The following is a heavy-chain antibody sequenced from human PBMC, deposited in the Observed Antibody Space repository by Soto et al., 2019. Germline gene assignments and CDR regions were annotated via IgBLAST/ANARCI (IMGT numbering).Heavy chain of an antibody. CDR3: ASFSVFGADASPRYHFGMDV. Sequence: GASVKVSCKASGGIFSTYAISWLRQAPGQGLEWMGGIIPLFGTPSYAQRFQGRVTITADESTSTAYMELSGLRSEDTAAYYCASFSVFGADASPRYHFGMDVWGQGTTVTVSS. J-gene: IGHJ6*01. V-gene: IGHV1-69*13. D-gene: IGHD3-3*01. CDR1: GGIFSTYA. CDR2: IIPLFGTP.